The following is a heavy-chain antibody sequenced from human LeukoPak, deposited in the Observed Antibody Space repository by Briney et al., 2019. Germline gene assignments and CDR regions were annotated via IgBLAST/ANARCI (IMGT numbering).Heavy chain of an antibody. CDR1: GYTFTGHF. J-gene: IGHJ4*02. V-gene: IGHV1-46*01. CDR3: AREKEATYYFDY. CDR2: INPSAGNT. Sequence: ASVKVSCKASGYTFTGHFIHWVRQAPGQGLEWMGVINPSAGNTNYAQKFQGRVTMTRDTSTSTVYMELSSLGSEDTAVYYCAREKEATYYFDYWGQGTLVTVSS.